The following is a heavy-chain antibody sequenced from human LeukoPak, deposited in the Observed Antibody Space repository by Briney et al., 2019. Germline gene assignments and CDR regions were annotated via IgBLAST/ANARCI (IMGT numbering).Heavy chain of an antibody. J-gene: IGHJ4*02. CDR2: ISYDGSNK. V-gene: IGHV3-30-3*02. Sequence: GGSLRLSCAASGFTFSSYAMHWVRQAPGKGLEWVAVISYDGSNKYYADSVKGRFTISRDNSRNTLYLQMNSLRAEDTSVYYCAKNQISGFYSYFDYWAREPWSPSPQ. CDR3: AKNQISGFYSYFDY. D-gene: IGHD5-12*01. CDR1: GFTFSSYA.